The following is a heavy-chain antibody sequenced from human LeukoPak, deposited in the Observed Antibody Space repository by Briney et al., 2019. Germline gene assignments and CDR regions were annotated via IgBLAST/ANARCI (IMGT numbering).Heavy chain of an antibody. V-gene: IGHV1-46*01. Sequence: ASVKVSCKASGYTFISYYMHWVRQAPGQGLEWMGIINPSGGSTSYAQKFQGRVTMTRDTSTSTVYMELSSLRSEDTAVYYCAGRPKPGIAVAVTDYWGQGTLVTVSS. CDR3: AGRPKPGIAVAVTDY. D-gene: IGHD6-19*01. J-gene: IGHJ4*02. CDR2: INPSGGST. CDR1: GYTFISYY.